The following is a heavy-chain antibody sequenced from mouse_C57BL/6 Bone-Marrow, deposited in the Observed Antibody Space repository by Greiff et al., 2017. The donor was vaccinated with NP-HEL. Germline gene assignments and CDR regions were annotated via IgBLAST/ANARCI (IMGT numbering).Heavy chain of an antibody. Sequence: QVQLQQSGAELVRPGTSVKMSCKASGYTFTNYWIGWAKQRPGHGLEWIGDIYPGGGYTNYNEKFKGKATLTADKSSSTAYMQVSSLTSEDSAIYYCARTYYYGSSYPHYYAMDYWGQGTSVTVSS. V-gene: IGHV1-63*01. D-gene: IGHD1-1*01. CDR1: GYTFTNYW. J-gene: IGHJ4*01. CDR3: ARTYYYGSSYPHYYAMDY. CDR2: IYPGGGYT.